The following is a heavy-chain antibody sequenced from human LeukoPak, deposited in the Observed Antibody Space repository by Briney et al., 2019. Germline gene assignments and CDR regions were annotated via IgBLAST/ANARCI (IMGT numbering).Heavy chain of an antibody. J-gene: IGHJ4*02. CDR2: INPNSGGT. CDR3: ARDLSSTSNWEFDY. D-gene: IGHD1-26*01. Sequence: ASVKVSCKASGYTFTGYYIHWVRQAPGQGLEWMGRINPNSGGTNDAQAFQGRVTMTRDTSISTAYMELSSLTSDDTAVYYCARDLSSTSNWEFDYWGQGTLVTVSS. V-gene: IGHV1-2*06. CDR1: GYTFTGYY.